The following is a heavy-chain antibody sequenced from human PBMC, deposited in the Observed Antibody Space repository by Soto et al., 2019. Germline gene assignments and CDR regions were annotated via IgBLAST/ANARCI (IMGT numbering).Heavy chain of an antibody. CDR3: ARDASITMIVAPYYFDY. D-gene: IGHD3-22*01. J-gene: IGHJ4*02. CDR1: GYTFTSYA. Sequence: ASVKVSCKASGYTFTSYAMHWVRQAPGQRLEWMGWINAGNGNTKYSQKFQGRVTITRDTSASTAYMELRSLRSDDTAVYYCARDASITMIVAPYYFDYWGQGTLVTVSS. V-gene: IGHV1-3*01. CDR2: INAGNGNT.